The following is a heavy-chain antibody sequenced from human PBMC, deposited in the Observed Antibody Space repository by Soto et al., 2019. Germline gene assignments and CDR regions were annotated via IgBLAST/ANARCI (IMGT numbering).Heavy chain of an antibody. CDR2: ISYDGSNK. D-gene: IGHD4-17*01. V-gene: IGHV3-30*18. J-gene: IGHJ6*02. Sequence: GGSLRLSCAASGFTFSSYGMHWVRQAPGKGLEWVAVISYDGSNKYYADSVKGRFTISRDNSKNTLYLQMNSLRAEDTAVYYCAKDPHDYHDYYYGMDVWGQGTTVTVSS. CDR1: GFTFSSYG. CDR3: AKDPHDYHDYYYGMDV.